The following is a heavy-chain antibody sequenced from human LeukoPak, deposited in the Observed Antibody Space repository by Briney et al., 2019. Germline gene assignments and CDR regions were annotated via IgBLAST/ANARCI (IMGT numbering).Heavy chain of an antibody. CDR2: INHSGST. D-gene: IGHD2-2*01. J-gene: IGHJ4*02. CDR1: GGSFSGYY. Sequence: SETLSLTCAVYGGSFSGYYWSWIRQPPGKGLEWIGEINHSGSTNYNPSLKSRVTISVDTSKNQFSLKLSSVTAADTAVYYCASTIPYCSSTSCSRSGYSGYDSFDDYWGQGTLVTVSS. V-gene: IGHV4-34*01. CDR3: ASTIPYCSSTSCSRSGYSGYDSFDDY.